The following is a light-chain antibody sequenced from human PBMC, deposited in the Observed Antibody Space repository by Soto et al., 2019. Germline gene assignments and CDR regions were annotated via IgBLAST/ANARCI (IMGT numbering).Light chain of an antibody. V-gene: IGKV1-39*01. Sequence: DIQMTQSPSSLSASVGDRVTITCRASQSISYYLNWYQQKPGKAPKLLIHAASSLQSGVPSRFSGSGSGTDFTLTISSLQPEDFATYYCQQSYSTPQTFGQGTRWKSN. CDR2: AAS. CDR3: QQSYSTPQT. CDR1: QSISYY. J-gene: IGKJ1*01.